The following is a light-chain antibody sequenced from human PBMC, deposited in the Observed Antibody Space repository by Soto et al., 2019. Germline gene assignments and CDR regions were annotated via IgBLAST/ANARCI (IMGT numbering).Light chain of an antibody. J-gene: IGLJ3*02. CDR1: TSNIGAGYD. CDR3: QSYDSSLSGSGV. CDR2: SHN. Sequence: QPVLTQPPSVSGAPGQRVTISCTGSTSNIGAGYDVHWYQQLPGAAPRLLISSHNNRSPGVPDRFFGSKSGTSASLTIIGLQAEDEGDYYCQSYDSSLSGSGVFGGGTKVTVL. V-gene: IGLV1-40*01.